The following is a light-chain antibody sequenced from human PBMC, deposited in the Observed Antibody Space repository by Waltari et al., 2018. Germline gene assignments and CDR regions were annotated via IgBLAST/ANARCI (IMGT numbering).Light chain of an antibody. CDR3: QQYNHWPPYT. CDR1: QSVDSY. Sequence: EIVLTQSPVTLSLSPGERATLSCRASQSVDSYLAWYQQKRGQPPRLIIYDTSNRATGIPARFSGSGAGTEFTLTISNLQSEDFAVYYCQQYNHWPPYTFGQGTKLEIE. J-gene: IGKJ2*01. V-gene: IGKV3-15*01. CDR2: DTS.